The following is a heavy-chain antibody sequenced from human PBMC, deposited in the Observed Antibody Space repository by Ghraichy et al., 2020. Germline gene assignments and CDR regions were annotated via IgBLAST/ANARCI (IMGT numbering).Heavy chain of an antibody. CDR1: GFTFSSYT. D-gene: IGHD2-2*01. CDR2: ISYDGSNK. Sequence: GGSLRLSCAASGFTFSSYTIHWVRRAPGKGLEWVAVISYDGSNKYYADSVKGRFTISRDNSKNTLYLQMKSLRAEDTAVYYCARDIVVVPTAMFVENYYYNAMDVWGQGTTVTVSS. CDR3: ARDIVVVPTAMFVENYYYNAMDV. V-gene: IGHV3-30-3*01. J-gene: IGHJ6*02.